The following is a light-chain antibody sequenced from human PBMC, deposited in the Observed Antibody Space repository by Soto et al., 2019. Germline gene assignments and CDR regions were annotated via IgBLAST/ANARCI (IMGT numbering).Light chain of an antibody. Sequence: DIQMTQSPSTLSASVGDRVTITCRASQSISSWLAWYQQKPGKAPKLLIYDASSLESGVPSRFSGSGSGTEFTLTISSLQPDDFATYDCQHQGTFGQGNKV. CDR2: DAS. J-gene: IGKJ1*01. CDR3: QHQGT. V-gene: IGKV1-5*01. CDR1: QSISSW.